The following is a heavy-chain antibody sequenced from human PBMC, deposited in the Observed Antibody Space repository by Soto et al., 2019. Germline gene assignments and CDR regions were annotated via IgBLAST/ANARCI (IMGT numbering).Heavy chain of an antibody. CDR3: ARRAYNYANMDV. CDR2: INPDSGGT. D-gene: IGHD5-18*01. Sequence: QEQLVQSGAEVKKPGASLKVSCKASGYTFTDYYIHWVRQAPGQGLEWVGWINPDSGGTNLAQRFQGRVTMTSDTSINTAYMELSSLRSDDTAVYYCARRAYNYANMDVWGQGTTVTVSS. CDR1: GYTFTDYY. J-gene: IGHJ6*02. V-gene: IGHV1-2*02.